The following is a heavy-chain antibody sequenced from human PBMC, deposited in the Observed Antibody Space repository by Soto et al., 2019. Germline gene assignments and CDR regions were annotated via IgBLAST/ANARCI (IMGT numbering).Heavy chain of an antibody. Sequence: GGSLRLSCAASGFTFSSYGMHWVRQAPGKGLEWVAIISYDGSNKYYGDSVKGRFTISRDNSKNTLYLQMNSLRAEDTAVYYCAKDKGRSLAGGMDVWGQGTTVTVSS. D-gene: IGHD6-19*01. CDR3: AKDKGRSLAGGMDV. CDR1: GFTFSSYG. CDR2: ISYDGSNK. V-gene: IGHV3-30*18. J-gene: IGHJ6*02.